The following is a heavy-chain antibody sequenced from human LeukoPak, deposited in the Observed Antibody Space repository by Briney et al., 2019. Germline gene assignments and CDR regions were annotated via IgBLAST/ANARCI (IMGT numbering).Heavy chain of an antibody. Sequence: GGSLKLSCAASGFTFSGSAMHWVRQASGKGLEWVGRIRSKANSYATAYAASAKGRVTISRDDSKNTAYLQMNSLKTEDTAVYYCTSTVDGRYYFDYWGQGTLVTVSS. V-gene: IGHV3-73*01. CDR2: IRSKANSYAT. D-gene: IGHD4-23*01. CDR3: TSTVDGRYYFDY. CDR1: GFTFSGSA. J-gene: IGHJ4*02.